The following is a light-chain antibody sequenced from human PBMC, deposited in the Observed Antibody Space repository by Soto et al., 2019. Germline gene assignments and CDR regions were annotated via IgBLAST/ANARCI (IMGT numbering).Light chain of an antibody. CDR2: DTS. V-gene: IGKV1-33*01. J-gene: IGKJ4*01. CDR1: HDIGTY. Sequence: DVQMTQSPSSLSASVGDRVTITCQASHDIGTYLNWYQHKPGKAPKLLIFDTSHLATGVPVRFSGSGSDTYFTFTITNLQAEDFAAYYCQQFDSVPLTFGGGTHVEI. CDR3: QQFDSVPLT.